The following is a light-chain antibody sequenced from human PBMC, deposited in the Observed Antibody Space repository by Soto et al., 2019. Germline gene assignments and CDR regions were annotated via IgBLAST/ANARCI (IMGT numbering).Light chain of an antibody. Sequence: ELVRPPSPVTLSLSQVSRSTRSGRAGESVSSNLAWYQQKPGQAPRLLIYGASTRATGVPARFTGSGSGTEFTLTISSLQFDDSAVYYCQPYNNWWTVGQGTKVEIK. CDR3: QPYNNWWT. CDR1: ESVSSN. V-gene: IGKV3-15*01. CDR2: GAS. J-gene: IGKJ1*01.